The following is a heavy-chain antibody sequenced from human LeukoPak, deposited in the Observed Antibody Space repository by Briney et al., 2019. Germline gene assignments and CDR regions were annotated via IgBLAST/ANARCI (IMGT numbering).Heavy chain of an antibody. D-gene: IGHD3-22*01. V-gene: IGHV3-30-3*01. CDR1: GFTYTSYA. CDR2: VSYDGNNK. J-gene: IGHJ6*02. CDR3: ARDLSSGNYDYYYAMDV. Sequence: GGSLRLSCAASGFTYTSYAMHWVRQTPGKGLEWVAVVSYDGNNKYYADSVKGRFTISRDNSKNTLYPQMNSLRGEDTAVYYCARDLSSGNYDYYYAMDVWGQGTTVAVSS.